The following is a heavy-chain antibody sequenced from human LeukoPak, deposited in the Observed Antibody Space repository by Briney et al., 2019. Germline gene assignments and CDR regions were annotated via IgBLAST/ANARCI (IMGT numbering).Heavy chain of an antibody. Sequence: GGSLRLSCAASGFSFTNYWMSWVRQAPGKGLEWVANIKQDGSEKYYVDSVKGRFTISRDNAQNSLYLQMNSLRAEDTAVYYCASIGLGSRRDYWGQGTLVTVSS. D-gene: IGHD3/OR15-3a*01. CDR3: ASIGLGSRRDY. CDR2: IKQDGSEK. V-gene: IGHV3-7*02. CDR1: GFSFTNYW. J-gene: IGHJ4*02.